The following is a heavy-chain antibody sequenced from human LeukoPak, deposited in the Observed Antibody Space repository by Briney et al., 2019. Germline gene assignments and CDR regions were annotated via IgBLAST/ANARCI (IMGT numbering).Heavy chain of an antibody. CDR1: GGSISSSSYY. V-gene: IGHV4-39*01. Sequence: PSETLSLTCTVSGGSISSSSYYWGWIRQPPGKGLEWIGSIYYSGSTYYNPSLKSRVTISVDTSKNQFSLKLSSVTAADTAVYYCASVRFLEWLPRGYFDYWGQGTLVTVSS. CDR2: IYYSGST. CDR3: ASVRFLEWLPRGYFDY. J-gene: IGHJ4*02. D-gene: IGHD3-3*01.